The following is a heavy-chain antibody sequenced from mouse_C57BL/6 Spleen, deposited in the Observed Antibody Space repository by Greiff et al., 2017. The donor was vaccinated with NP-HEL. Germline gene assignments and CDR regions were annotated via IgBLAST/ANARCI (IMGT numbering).Heavy chain of an antibody. CDR3: ARSVGNYGYFDY. D-gene: IGHD2-1*01. Sequence: VKLQESGAELARPGASVKLSCKASGYTFTSYGISWVKQRTGQGLEWIGEIYPRSGNTYYNEKFKGKATLTADKSSSTAYMELRSLTSEDSAVYFCARSVGNYGYFDYWGQGTTLTVSS. V-gene: IGHV1-81*01. CDR2: IYPRSGNT. CDR1: GYTFTSYG. J-gene: IGHJ2*01.